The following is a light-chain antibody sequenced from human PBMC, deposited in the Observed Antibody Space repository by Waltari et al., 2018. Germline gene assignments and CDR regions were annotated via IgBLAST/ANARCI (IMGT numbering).Light chain of an antibody. V-gene: IGKV3-20*01. CDR2: DAS. CDR3: QKYGSLPAT. J-gene: IGKJ1*01. CDR1: QSISRF. Sequence: EIMLTQSPGTLSLSPGERATLSCRARQSISRFLAWYQQKPGQAPRLLISDASTRATGSPDRFSGSGSGTDFSLTINRLEPEDIAVYYCQKYGSLPATFGQGTKVEIK.